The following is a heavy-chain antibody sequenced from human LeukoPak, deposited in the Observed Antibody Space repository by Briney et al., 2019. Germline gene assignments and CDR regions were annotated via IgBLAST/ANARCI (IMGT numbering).Heavy chain of an antibody. CDR2: ISYDGSNK. CDR3: ASWDLLPLDP. Sequence: GRSLRLSCAASGFTFSSYGMHWVRQAPGKGLEWVAVISYDGSNKYYADSVKGRFTISRDNSKNTLYLQMNSLRAEDTAVYYCASWDLLPLDPWGQGTLVTVSS. J-gene: IGHJ5*02. D-gene: IGHD2-15*01. CDR1: GFTFSSYG. V-gene: IGHV3-30*03.